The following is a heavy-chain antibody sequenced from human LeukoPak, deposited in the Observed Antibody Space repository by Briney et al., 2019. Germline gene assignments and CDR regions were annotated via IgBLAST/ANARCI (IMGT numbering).Heavy chain of an antibody. D-gene: IGHD3-10*01. CDR3: ARAEGSGSGAYTLDY. V-gene: IGHV4-4*07. CDR1: GGSTINYF. J-gene: IGHJ4*02. Sequence: SETLSLTCTVSGGSTINYFRSWIRQPAGKGLEWIGHIYTSGTTHYNPSLNNRVTISLDTSNSQFSLHLNSVTAADTAVYYCARAEGSGSGAYTLDYWGQGILVTVSS. CDR2: IYTSGTT.